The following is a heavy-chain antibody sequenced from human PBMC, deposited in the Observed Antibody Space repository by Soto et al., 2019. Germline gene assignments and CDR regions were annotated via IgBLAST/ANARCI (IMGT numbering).Heavy chain of an antibody. D-gene: IGHD3-22*01. CDR2: ISYDGSNK. CDR3: AKDRDVYDSSGRYGPDAFDI. V-gene: IGHV3-30*18. CDR1: GFTFSSYG. Sequence: ESGGGVVQPGRSLRLSCAASGFTFSSYGMHWVRQAPGKGLEWVAVISYDGSNKYYADSVKGRFTISRDNSKNTLYLQMNSLRAEDTAVYYCAKDRDVYDSSGRYGPDAFDIWGQGTMVTVSS. J-gene: IGHJ3*02.